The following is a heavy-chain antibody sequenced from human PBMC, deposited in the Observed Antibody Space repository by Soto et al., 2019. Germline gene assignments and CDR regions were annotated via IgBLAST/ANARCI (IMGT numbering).Heavy chain of an antibody. Sequence: GGSLRLSCAASGFTFSSYAMSLVRQAPGKGLEWVSAISGSGGSTYYADSVKGRFTISRDNSKNTLYLQMNSLRAEDTAVYYCAKDQGYSSGWYYFDYWGQGTLVTVSS. V-gene: IGHV3-23*01. CDR3: AKDQGYSSGWYYFDY. J-gene: IGHJ4*02. CDR1: GFTFSSYA. CDR2: ISGSGGST. D-gene: IGHD6-19*01.